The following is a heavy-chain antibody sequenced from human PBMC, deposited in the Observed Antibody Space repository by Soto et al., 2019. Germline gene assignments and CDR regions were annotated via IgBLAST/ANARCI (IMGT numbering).Heavy chain of an antibody. D-gene: IGHD6-25*01. Sequence: PGGSLRLSCAASGFIFNNYWIHFCRQAPWKGLVWVARINGDGTTTYVDSVKGRFTISRDNAKNMVYLQMNSLRVEDTAMYYCGRGSGPRGRPYWGQGISVTVSS. V-gene: IGHV3-74*01. CDR2: INGDGTT. CDR3: GRGSGPRGRPY. CDR1: GFIFNNYW. J-gene: IGHJ4*02.